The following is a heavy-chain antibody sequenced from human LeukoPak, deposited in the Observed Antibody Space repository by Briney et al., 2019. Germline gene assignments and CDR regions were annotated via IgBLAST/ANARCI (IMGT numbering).Heavy chain of an antibody. CDR3: ARARGRIAVAAAGAFDI. V-gene: IGHV3-64*01. Sequence: PGGSLRLSCAASGFTFSSYAMHWVRQAPGKGLEYVSAISSNGGSTYYANSVKGRFTISRDNSKNTLYLQMGSLRAEDMAVYYCARARGRIAVAAAGAFDIWGQGTMVTVSS. CDR2: ISSNGGST. D-gene: IGHD6-19*01. CDR1: GFTFSSYA. J-gene: IGHJ3*02.